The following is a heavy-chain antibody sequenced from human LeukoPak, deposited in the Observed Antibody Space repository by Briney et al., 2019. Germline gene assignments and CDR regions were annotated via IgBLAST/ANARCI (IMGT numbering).Heavy chain of an antibody. D-gene: IGHD6-19*01. J-gene: IGHJ4*02. CDR3: ARGAVAGFLLLEFDY. CDR2: INPNSGGT. V-gene: IGHV1-2*02. CDR1: GYTFTGYY. Sequence: ASVKVSCKASGYTFTGYYMHWVRQAPGQGLEWMGWINPNSGGTNYAQKFQGRVTMTRDTSISTACMELSRLRSDDTAVYYCARGAVAGFLLLEFDYWGQGTLVTVSS.